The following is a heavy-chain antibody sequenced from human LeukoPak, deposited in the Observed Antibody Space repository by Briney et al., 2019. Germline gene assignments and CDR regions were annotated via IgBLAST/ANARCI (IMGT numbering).Heavy chain of an antibody. CDR2: IYYTGNT. CDR3: AKQTGSGLFILP. J-gene: IGHJ4*02. V-gene: IGHV4-39*01. CDR1: GGSISSSSYY. Sequence: PSQTLSLTCTVSGGSISSSSYYWGWIRQPPGKGLEWIGSIYYTGNTYYNASLKSRVTISIDTSKNQFSLKLTSETAADTAVYYCAKQTGSGLFILPGGQGTLVTVSS. D-gene: IGHD3/OR15-3a*01.